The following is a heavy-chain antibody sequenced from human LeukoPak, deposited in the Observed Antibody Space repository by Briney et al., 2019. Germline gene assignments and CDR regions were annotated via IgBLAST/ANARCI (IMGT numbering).Heavy chain of an antibody. CDR2: INPTGGST. CDR1: GYTFTSYY. J-gene: IGHJ5*02. D-gene: IGHD1-26*01. CDR3: ARDNSMGDNAWWFDP. Sequence: ASVKVSCKASGYTFTSYYMHWVRQAPGQGLEWMGLINPTGGSTGYAQKFQGRVTMTGDMSTSTDYMELSSLRSEDTAIYYCARDNSMGDNAWWFDPWGQGTLVTVSS. V-gene: IGHV1-46*01.